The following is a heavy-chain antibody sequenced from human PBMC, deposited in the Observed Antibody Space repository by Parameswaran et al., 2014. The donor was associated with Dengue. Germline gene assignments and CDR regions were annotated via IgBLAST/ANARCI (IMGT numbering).Heavy chain of an antibody. CDR2: ISAYNGNT. D-gene: IGHD3-9*01. J-gene: IGHJ4*02. CDR3: ARDQPVVRYFDWLSRVPHPRYFDY. V-gene: IGHV1-18*01. Sequence: SWVRQAPGQGLEWMGWISAYNGNTNYAQKLQGRVTMTTDTSTSTAYMELRSLRSDDTAVYYCARDQPVVRYFDWLSRVPHPRYFDYWGQGTLVTVSS.